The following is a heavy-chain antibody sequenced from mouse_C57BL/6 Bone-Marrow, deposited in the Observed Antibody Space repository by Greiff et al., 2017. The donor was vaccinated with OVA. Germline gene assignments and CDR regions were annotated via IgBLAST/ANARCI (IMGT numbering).Heavy chain of an antibody. J-gene: IGHJ4*01. Sequence: EVKLVESGGGLVQPGGSLKLSCAASGFTFSDYYMYWVRQTPEKRLEWVAYISNGGGSTSSPDTVKGRFTISRDNAKNTLYLQMSRLKSEDTAMYYCARHPLLLRSSMDYWGQGTSVTVSS. CDR2: ISNGGGST. CDR1: GFTFSDYY. V-gene: IGHV5-12*01. D-gene: IGHD1-1*01. CDR3: ARHPLLLRSSMDY.